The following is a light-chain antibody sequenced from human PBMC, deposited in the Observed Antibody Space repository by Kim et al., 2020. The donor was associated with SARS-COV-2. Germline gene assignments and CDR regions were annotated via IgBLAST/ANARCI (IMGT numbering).Light chain of an antibody. V-gene: IGKV3-15*01. CDR3: QQYNNWLDT. CDR2: AAS. CDR1: QSVSSN. J-gene: IGKJ2*01. Sequence: EIVMTQSPATLSVSPGERATLSCRASQSVSSNLAWYQQKPGQAPRLLIYAASTRATGIPARFSGSGSGTEFTLTISSLQSEDFAVYYCQQYNNWLDTFGQGTKLEI.